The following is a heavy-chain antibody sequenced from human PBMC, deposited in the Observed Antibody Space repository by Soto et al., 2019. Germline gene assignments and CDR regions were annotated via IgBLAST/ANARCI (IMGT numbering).Heavy chain of an antibody. CDR2: IDPSDSYT. J-gene: IGHJ6*02. CDR3: ARLVSAVAGTGYYYYYYGMDV. D-gene: IGHD1-7*01. Sequence: PGESLKISCNGSGYSFTSYLISWVRQMPGKGLEWMGRIDPSDSYTNYSPSFQGHVTISADKSISTAYLQWSSLKASDTAMYYCARLVSAVAGTGYYYYYYGMDVWGQGTTVTVSS. CDR1: GYSFTSYL. V-gene: IGHV5-10-1*01.